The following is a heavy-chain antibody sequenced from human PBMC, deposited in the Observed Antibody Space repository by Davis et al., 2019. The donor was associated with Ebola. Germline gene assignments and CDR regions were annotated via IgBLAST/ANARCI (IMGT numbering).Heavy chain of an antibody. Sequence: SVKVSCKASGGTFSSYAISWVRQAPGQGLEWMGGIIPIFGTANYAQKFQGRVTITADESTSTAYMELRSLISDDTAVYYCATTTSSWYFESYFDYWGQGTLLTVSS. CDR1: GGTFSSYA. CDR2: IIPIFGTA. V-gene: IGHV1-69*13. CDR3: ATTTSSWYFESYFDY. J-gene: IGHJ4*02. D-gene: IGHD6-13*01.